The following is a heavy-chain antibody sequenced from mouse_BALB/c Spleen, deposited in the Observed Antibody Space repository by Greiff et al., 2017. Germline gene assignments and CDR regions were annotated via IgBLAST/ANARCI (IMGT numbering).Heavy chain of an antibody. CDR2: INPGSGGT. J-gene: IGHJ3*01. Sequence: VQLQESGAELVRPGTSVKVSCKASGYAFTNYLIEWVKQRPGQGLEWIGVINPGSGGTKYNEKFKGKATLTADKSSSTAYMQLSSLTSDDSAVYFCARMAYWGQGTLVTVSA. CDR1: GYAFTNYL. CDR3: ARMAY. V-gene: IGHV1-54*01.